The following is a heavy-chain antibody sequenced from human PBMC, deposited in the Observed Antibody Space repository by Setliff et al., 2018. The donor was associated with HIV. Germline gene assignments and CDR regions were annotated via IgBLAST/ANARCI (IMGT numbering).Heavy chain of an antibody. Sequence: LRLSCAASGFTFGDYSMNWVRQAPGKGLEWVSYISITSGTIYYADSVKGRFTISRDNAKNSLFLQMNSLRAEDTAVYYCATLGGAVYFDYWGQGTLVTAPQ. CDR1: GFTFGDYS. CDR2: ISITSGTI. J-gene: IGHJ4*02. CDR3: ATLGGAVYFDY. V-gene: IGHV3-48*01. D-gene: IGHD1-26*01.